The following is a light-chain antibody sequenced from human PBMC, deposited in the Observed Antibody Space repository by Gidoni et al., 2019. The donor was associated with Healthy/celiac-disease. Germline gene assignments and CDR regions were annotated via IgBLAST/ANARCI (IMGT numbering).Light chain of an antibody. V-gene: IGKV1-5*03. J-gene: IGKJ2*01. Sequence: IQMTQSPSTLSASVGDRVTITCRASQSISSWLAWYKQKPGKAPKLLIYKASSLESGVPSRFSGSGSGTEFTLTISSLQPDDFATYYCQQYNSYSYTFGQGTKLEIK. CDR2: KAS. CDR1: QSISSW. CDR3: QQYNSYSYT.